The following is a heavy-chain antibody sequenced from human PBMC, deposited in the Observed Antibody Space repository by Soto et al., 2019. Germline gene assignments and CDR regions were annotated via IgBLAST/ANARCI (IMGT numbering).Heavy chain of an antibody. Sequence: GXSVRLSCAASGFTFSSDAITGVLQAPGKGLEWVSSINIGGSTQYADSVKGRFTISRDNSKNTVCLQMNSLRAEETAMYYCAKEGIQTGSTFGFQSDSWGQGTRVTVSS. CDR1: GFTFSSDA. CDR3: AKEGIQTGSTFGFQSDS. V-gene: IGHV3-23*01. D-gene: IGHD1-7*01. J-gene: IGHJ4*02. CDR2: INIGGST.